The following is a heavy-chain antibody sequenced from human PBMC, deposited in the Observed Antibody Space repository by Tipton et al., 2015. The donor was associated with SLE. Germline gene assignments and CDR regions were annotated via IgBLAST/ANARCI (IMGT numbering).Heavy chain of an antibody. CDR2: IDFSGST. Sequence: TLSLTCTVSGGPISYYYWSWIRQPPGKGLEWIGYIDFSGSTNFSPSLRSRVTMSVDMSKNQFSLNLSSVTAADTAVYYCARDDFWSGYRSWGQGTLVTVSS. CDR1: GGPISYYY. J-gene: IGHJ4*02. CDR3: ARDDFWSGYRS. V-gene: IGHV4-59*12. D-gene: IGHD3-3*01.